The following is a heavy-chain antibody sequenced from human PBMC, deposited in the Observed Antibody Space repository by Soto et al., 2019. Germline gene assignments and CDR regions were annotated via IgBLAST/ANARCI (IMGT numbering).Heavy chain of an antibody. CDR1: GYTFTSYG. CDR3: ARARGGLTLDYYYGMDV. Sequence: ASVKVSCKASGYTFTSYGISWVRQAPGQGLEWMGWISAYNGNTNYAQKLQGRVTMTTDTSTSTAYMELRSLRSDDTAVYYCARARGGLTLDYYYGMDVWGQGTTVTV. D-gene: IGHD2-8*01. CDR2: ISAYNGNT. V-gene: IGHV1-18*01. J-gene: IGHJ6*02.